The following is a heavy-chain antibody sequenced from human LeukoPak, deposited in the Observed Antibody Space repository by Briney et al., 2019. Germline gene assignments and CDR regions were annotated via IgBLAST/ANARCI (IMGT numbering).Heavy chain of an antibody. Sequence: AGSLRLSCAATGFTFSSYWMHWVRQAPGKGLVWVSRINSDGSSTSYADSVKGRFTISRDNAKNTLYLQMNSLRADDTAVYYCARDDYSGYDRPFGYWGQGTLVTVSS. CDR1: GFTFSSYW. CDR2: INSDGSST. J-gene: IGHJ4*02. CDR3: ARDDYSGYDRPFGY. V-gene: IGHV3-74*01. D-gene: IGHD5-12*01.